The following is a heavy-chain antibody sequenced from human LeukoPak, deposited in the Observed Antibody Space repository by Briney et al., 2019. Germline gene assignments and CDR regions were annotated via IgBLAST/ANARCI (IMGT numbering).Heavy chain of an antibody. CDR2: INPNSGGT. D-gene: IGHD3-10*01. CDR3: ARDLRGYYYYMDV. V-gene: IGHV1-2*06. CDR1: GYTFTGYY. J-gene: IGHJ6*03. Sequence: ASVKVSCKASGYTFTGYYMHWVRRAPGQGREWMGRINPNSGGTNYAQKFQGRVTMTRDTSISTAYMELSRLRSDDTAVYYCARDLRGYYYYMDVWGKGTTLTVSS.